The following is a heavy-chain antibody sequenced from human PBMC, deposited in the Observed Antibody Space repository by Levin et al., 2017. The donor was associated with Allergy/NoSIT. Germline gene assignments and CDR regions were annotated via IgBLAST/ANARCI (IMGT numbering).Heavy chain of an antibody. J-gene: IGHJ6*02. V-gene: IGHV5-51*01. CDR2: IYPGDSDT. CDR3: VRGGYSSGGTYYYYYGMDG. Sequence: GGSLRLSCKGSGYSFTSYWIGWVRQMPGKGLEWMGIIYPGDSDTRYSPSFQGQVTISADKSISTAYLQWSSLKASDTAMYYCVRGGYSSGGTYYYYYGMDGWGQGTTVTVSS. CDR1: GYSFTSYW. D-gene: IGHD6-19*01.